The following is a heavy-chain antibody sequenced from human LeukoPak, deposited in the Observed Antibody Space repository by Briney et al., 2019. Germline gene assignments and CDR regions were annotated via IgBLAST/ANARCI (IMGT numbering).Heavy chain of an antibody. J-gene: IGHJ5*02. Sequence: SETLSLTCAVYGASFSDYYWSWIRQPPGKGLEWIGEINHSVRTNYNPSPKSRVTISLDTSKNQFSLKLSSVTAADTAVYYCARGQSLGSYNWFDPWGQGTLVTVSS. CDR1: GASFSDYY. D-gene: IGHD6-19*01. V-gene: IGHV4-34*01. CDR3: ARGQSLGSYNWFDP. CDR2: INHSVRT.